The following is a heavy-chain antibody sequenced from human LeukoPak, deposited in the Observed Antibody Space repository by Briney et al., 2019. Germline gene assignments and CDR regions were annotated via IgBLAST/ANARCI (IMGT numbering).Heavy chain of an antibody. J-gene: IGHJ4*02. CDR2: IKQDGSER. D-gene: IGHD3-10*01. V-gene: IGHV3-7*01. Sequence: GGSLRLSCTGSGFMFGDYAMSWVRQAPGKGLEWVANIKQDGSERYYVDSVKGRITISRDNAKNSLYLQMNSLRAEDTAVYYCASTGVITTPDYWGQGTLVTVSS. CDR1: GFMFGDYA. CDR3: ASTGVITTPDY.